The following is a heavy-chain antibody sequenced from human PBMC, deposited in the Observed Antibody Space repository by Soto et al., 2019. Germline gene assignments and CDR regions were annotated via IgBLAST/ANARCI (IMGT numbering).Heavy chain of an antibody. D-gene: IGHD2-15*01. CDR2: IYYSGST. V-gene: IGHV4-31*03. Sequence: SETLSLTCTVSGVSISGGGYYWSWLRQHPGKGLEWIGYIYYSGSTYYNPSLKSRVTISVDTSKNQFSLKLSSVTAADTAVYYCAREGMGSGRFPDYWGQGTLVT. J-gene: IGHJ4*02. CDR1: GVSISGGGYY. CDR3: AREGMGSGRFPDY.